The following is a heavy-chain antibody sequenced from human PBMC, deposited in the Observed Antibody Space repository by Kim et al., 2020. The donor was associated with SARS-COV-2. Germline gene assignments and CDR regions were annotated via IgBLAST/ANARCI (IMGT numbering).Heavy chain of an antibody. Sequence: TNYNPSFKSRLTISVDTSKNQFSLKVNSVTAADTAVYYCARVAQLGYLVSWGQGTLVTVSS. V-gene: IGHV4-34*01. D-gene: IGHD3-22*01. CDR3: ARVAQLGYLVS. J-gene: IGHJ5*01. CDR2: T.